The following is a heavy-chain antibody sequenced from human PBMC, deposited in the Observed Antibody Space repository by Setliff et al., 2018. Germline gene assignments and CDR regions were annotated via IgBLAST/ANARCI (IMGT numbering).Heavy chain of an antibody. V-gene: IGHV1-69*13. D-gene: IGHD3-22*01. CDR3: AREEGYYYDSTDYYYYMDV. CDR2: IMPIFGTI. Sequence: ASVKVSCKASGGTFSAYGITWVRQAPGQGLEWVGGIMPIFGTINYAQKFRGRVTITADESTSTVYMELSSLRSDDTALYYCAREEGYYYDSTDYYYYMDVWGKGTTVTVSS. CDR1: GGTFSAYG. J-gene: IGHJ6*03.